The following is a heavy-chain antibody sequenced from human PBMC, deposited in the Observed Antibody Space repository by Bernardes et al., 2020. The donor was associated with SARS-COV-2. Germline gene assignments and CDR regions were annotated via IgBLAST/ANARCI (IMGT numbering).Heavy chain of an antibody. CDR3: ARGRFERSWPSGSYPFDY. V-gene: IGHV4-34*01. CDR2: INHSGST. CDR1: GGSFSGYY. J-gene: IGHJ4*02. D-gene: IGHD1-26*01. Sequence: SETLSLTCAVYGGSFSGYYWSWIRQPPGKGLEWIGEINHSGSTNYNPSLKSRVTISVDTSKNQFSLKLSSVTAADTAVYYCARGRFERSWPSGSYPFDYWGQGTLVTVSS.